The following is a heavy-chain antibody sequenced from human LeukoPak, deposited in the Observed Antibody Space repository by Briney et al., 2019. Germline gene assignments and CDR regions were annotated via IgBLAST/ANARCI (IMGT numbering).Heavy chain of an antibody. CDR1: GFTFSSYA. V-gene: IGHV3-23*01. D-gene: IGHD5-12*01. J-gene: IGHJ4*02. CDR3: AKSYNGYESKPDY. CDR2: ISNSGGRT. Sequence: SGGSLRLSCAASGFTFSSYAMSWVRQAPGKGLEWVSSISNSGGRTFYTDSVKGRFTISSDNSKITLYLQMNSLRAEDTAVYYCAKSYNGYESKPDYWGQGTLVTVSS.